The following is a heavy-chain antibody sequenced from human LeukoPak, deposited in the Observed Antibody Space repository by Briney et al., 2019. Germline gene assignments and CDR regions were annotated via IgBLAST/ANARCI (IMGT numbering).Heavy chain of an antibody. D-gene: IGHD6-13*01. J-gene: IGHJ4*02. Sequence: GESLKISCRGSGYSFTSYWIGWVRQMPGKGLEWMGIIYPGDSDTRYSPSFQGQVTISADKSISTAYLQWSSLKASDTAMYYCARPRTPYSSTSPFDYWGQGTLVTVSS. CDR2: IYPGDSDT. CDR1: GYSFTSYW. V-gene: IGHV5-51*01. CDR3: ARPRTPYSSTSPFDY.